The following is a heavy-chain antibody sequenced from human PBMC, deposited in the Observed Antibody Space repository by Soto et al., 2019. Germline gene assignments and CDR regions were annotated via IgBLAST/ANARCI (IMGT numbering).Heavy chain of an antibody. Sequence: SETLSLTCAVYGGSFSGYYWSWIRQPPGKGLEWIGEINHSGSTNYNPSLKSRVTISVDTSKNQFSLKLSSVTAADTAVYYCARGIGVVVPAPNYYMDVWGKGTTVTVSS. J-gene: IGHJ6*03. CDR2: INHSGST. D-gene: IGHD2-2*01. CDR1: GGSFSGYY. V-gene: IGHV4-34*01. CDR3: ARGIGVVVPAPNYYMDV.